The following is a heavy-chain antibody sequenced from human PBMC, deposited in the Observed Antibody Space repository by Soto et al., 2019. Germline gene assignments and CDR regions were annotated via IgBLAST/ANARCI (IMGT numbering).Heavy chain of an antibody. CDR3: ARDKPGSGPDFDY. J-gene: IGHJ4*02. V-gene: IGHV1-3*05. CDR2: INGGNGNI. CDR1: GYTFTSIY. Sequence: QVQLVQSGAEERKPGASVKVSCKASGYTFTSIYMHWVRQAPGQGLEWMGWINGGNGNIRYSQKFQGRVSITRDTSASTAYMELSSLRFEDTSVYYGARDKPGSGPDFDYWGQGTLVTVSS. D-gene: IGHD6-19*01.